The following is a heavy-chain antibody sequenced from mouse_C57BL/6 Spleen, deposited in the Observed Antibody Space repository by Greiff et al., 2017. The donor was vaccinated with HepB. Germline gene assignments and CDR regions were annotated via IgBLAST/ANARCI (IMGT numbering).Heavy chain of an antibody. CDR1: GFTFSDYG. Sequence: VWRGGAGGGLVKPVWGVKVSCAASGFTFSDYGMHWVRQAPEKGLEWVEYISRGMRTIYYADTVKGRFTISRDNAKNTLFLQMTSLRSEDTAMYYCAWRATVVATNWYFDVWGTGTTVTVSS. J-gene: IGHJ1*03. CDR2: ISRGMRTI. D-gene: IGHD1-1*01. CDR3: AWRATVVATNWYFDV. V-gene: IGHV5-17*01.